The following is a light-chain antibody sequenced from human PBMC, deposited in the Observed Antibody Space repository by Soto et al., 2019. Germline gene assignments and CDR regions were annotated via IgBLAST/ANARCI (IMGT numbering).Light chain of an antibody. CDR1: SSDIGGYDY. Sequence: QSALTQPASVSGSPGQSITISCTGTSSDIGGYDYVSWYQQHPGKAPKLILFDVINRPSGVSNRFSGSKSGNTASLTISGLQAEDEGDYYCSSYTSTSDEVFGGGTKLTVL. V-gene: IGLV2-14*03. CDR3: SSYTSTSDEV. CDR2: DVI. J-gene: IGLJ3*02.